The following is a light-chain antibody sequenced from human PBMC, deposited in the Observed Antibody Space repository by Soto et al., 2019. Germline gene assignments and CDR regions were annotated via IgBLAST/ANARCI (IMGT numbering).Light chain of an antibody. CDR1: SSNIGNNY. CDR2: DNN. J-gene: IGLJ2*01. Sequence: QSVLTQPTSVSAAPGQKVIISCSGSSSNIGNNYVSWYQHLPGTAPKLLIYDNNKRPSGIPDRFSGSKSGTSATLGITGLQTGDEADYYCGTWGSSLSAGVFGGGTKVTVL. CDR3: GTWGSSLSAGV. V-gene: IGLV1-51*01.